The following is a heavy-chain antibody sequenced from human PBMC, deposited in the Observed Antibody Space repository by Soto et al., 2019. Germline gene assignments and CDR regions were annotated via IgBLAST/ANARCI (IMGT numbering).Heavy chain of an antibody. D-gene: IGHD3-22*01. CDR1: GFTFSSYG. CDR3: ARDKFDYYDSSGYYYYFDY. Sequence: LRLSCAASGFTFSSYGMHWVRQAPGKGLEWVAVIWYDGSNKYYADSVKGRFTISRDNSKNTLYLQMNSLRAEDTAVYYCARDKFDYYDSSGYYYYFDYWGQGTLVTVSS. J-gene: IGHJ4*02. V-gene: IGHV3-33*01. CDR2: IWYDGSNK.